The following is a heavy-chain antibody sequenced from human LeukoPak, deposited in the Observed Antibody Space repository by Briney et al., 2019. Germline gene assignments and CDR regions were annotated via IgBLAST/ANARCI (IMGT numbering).Heavy chain of an antibody. V-gene: IGHV3-23*01. CDR1: GFTFRIYG. D-gene: IGHD2-8*02. CDR3: ATYRQVLLPFEF. Sequence: GGSLRLSCAASGFTFRIYGMSWVRQAPGKGLEWVSGISGSDGATYYADSVNGRFTISRDNSKNTLFLQMNSLTVEDTAIYYCATYRQVLLPFEFWGQGTLVTASS. J-gene: IGHJ4*02. CDR2: ISGSDGAT.